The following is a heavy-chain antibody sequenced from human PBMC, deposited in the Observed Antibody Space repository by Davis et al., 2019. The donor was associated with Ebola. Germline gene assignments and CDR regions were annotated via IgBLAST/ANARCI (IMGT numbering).Heavy chain of an antibody. CDR1: GFTFSTYT. V-gene: IGHV3-48*01. J-gene: IGHJ4*02. D-gene: IGHD6-6*01. Sequence: GGSLRLSCAGSGFTFSTYTFNWVRQVPGKGLEWLSYINGRSDIIYYADSVKGRFTISRDNTKNSLYLEMSSLRAEDTATYYCARGWVDYSPSGGLDSWGQGTLVTVSS. CDR2: INGRSDII. CDR3: ARGWVDYSPSGGLDS.